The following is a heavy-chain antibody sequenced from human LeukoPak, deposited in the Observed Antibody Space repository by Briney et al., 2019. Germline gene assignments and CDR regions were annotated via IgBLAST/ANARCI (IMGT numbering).Heavy chain of an antibody. D-gene: IGHD1-1*01. CDR3: ARLVTGTRAFDY. J-gene: IGHJ4*02. CDR2: IYYSQNT. Sequence: SETLSLTCSVSGGSINSSNYYWGWIRQPPGKGLEWIGNIYYSQNTYYNTSLKSRVTVSVDTSKNHFSLKLSSVTAADTAVYYCARLVTGTRAFDYWGQGTLVTVSS. V-gene: IGHV4-39*02. CDR1: GGSINSSNYY.